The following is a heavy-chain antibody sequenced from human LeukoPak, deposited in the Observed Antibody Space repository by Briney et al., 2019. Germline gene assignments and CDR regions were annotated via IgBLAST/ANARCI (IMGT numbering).Heavy chain of an antibody. CDR1: GFTFSDYY. CDR3: ARTESPGIAAAAFDY. Sequence: GGSLRLSCAASGFTFSDYYMSWIRQAPGKGLEWVSYISSSGSTIYYADSVKGRFTISRDNAKNSLYLQMNSLRAEDTAVYYCARTESPGIAAAAFDYWGQGTLVTVSS. D-gene: IGHD6-13*01. V-gene: IGHV3-11*01. J-gene: IGHJ4*02. CDR2: ISSSGSTI.